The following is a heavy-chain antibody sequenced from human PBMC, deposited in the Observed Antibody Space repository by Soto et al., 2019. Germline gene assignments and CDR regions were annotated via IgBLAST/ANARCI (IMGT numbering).Heavy chain of an antibody. Sequence: EVQVVESGGGLIQPGGSLRLSCAASGFTVSSNYMSWVRQAPGKGLEWVSVIYSGGSTYYADSVKGRFTISRDNSKNTLYLQMNSLRAEDTAVYYCARDYYDSSGYSGGFHIWGQGTMVTVSS. CDR3: ARDYYDSSGYSGGFHI. D-gene: IGHD3-22*01. CDR1: GFTVSSNY. CDR2: IYSGGST. V-gene: IGHV3-53*01. J-gene: IGHJ3*02.